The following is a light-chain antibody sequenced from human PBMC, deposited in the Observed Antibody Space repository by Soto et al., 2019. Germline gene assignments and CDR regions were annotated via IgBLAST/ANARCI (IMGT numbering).Light chain of an antibody. CDR3: XXXNSFPLT. J-gene: IGKJ4*01. V-gene: IGKV1-12*01. CDR1: QGISSW. Sequence: DIQMTQSPSSVSASVGDRVTITCRASQGISSWLAWYQQKPGKAPKLLIYAASSLQSGVPSRFSGSGSGTDFTLTIXXLXPEXXATXXXXXXNSFPLTFGGGTKVEIK. CDR2: AAS.